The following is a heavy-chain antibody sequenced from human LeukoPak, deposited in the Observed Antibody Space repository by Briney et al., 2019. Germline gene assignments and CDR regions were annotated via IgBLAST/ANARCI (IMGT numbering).Heavy chain of an antibody. Sequence: SETLSLTCTVSGGSISSGDYYWSWIRQPPGKGLEWIGRIYTSGSTNYNPSLKSRVTMSVDTSKNHFSLRLSSVTAADTAVYYCARVRYCSSTSCPWGQGTLVTVSS. CDR1: GGSISSGDYY. J-gene: IGHJ5*02. D-gene: IGHD2-2*01. CDR2: IYTSGST. CDR3: ARVRYCSSTSCP. V-gene: IGHV4-61*02.